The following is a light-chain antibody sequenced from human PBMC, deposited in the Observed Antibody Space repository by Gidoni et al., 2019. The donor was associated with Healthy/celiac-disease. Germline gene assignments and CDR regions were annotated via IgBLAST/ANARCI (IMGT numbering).Light chain of an antibody. V-gene: IGLV3-10*01. CDR1: ALPKKY. Sequence: SYELTQPPSVSVSPRQTARITCSGDALPKKYAYWYQQKSGQAPVLVIYEDSKRPSGIPERFSGSSSGTMATLTISGAQVEDEADYYCYSTDNRGNHRVFGGGTKLTVL. J-gene: IGLJ3*02. CDR3: YSTDNRGNHRV. CDR2: EDS.